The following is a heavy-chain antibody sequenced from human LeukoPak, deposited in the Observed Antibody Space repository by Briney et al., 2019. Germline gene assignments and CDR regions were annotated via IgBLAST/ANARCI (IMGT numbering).Heavy chain of an antibody. CDR1: GGSISSGGYS. D-gene: IGHD3-22*01. J-gene: IGHJ6*02. Sequence: SETLSLTCAVSGGSISSGGYSWSWIRQPPGKGLEWIGYIYHSGSTYYNPSLKSRVTISVDRSKNQFSLKLSSVTAADTAVHYCARGHWLLGSGMDVWGQGTTVTVSS. V-gene: IGHV4-30-2*01. CDR3: ARGHWLLGSGMDV. CDR2: IYHSGST.